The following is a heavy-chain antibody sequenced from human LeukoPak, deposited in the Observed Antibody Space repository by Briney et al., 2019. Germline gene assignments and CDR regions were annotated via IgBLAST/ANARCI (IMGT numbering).Heavy chain of an antibody. V-gene: IGHV3-21*01. J-gene: IGHJ4*02. CDR1: GFTFSSYS. Sequence: GGSLRLSCAASGFTFSSYSMNWVRQAPGKGLEWVSSISSSSSYIYYADSVKGRFTISRDNAKNSLYLQMNSLRAEDTAVYYCVRDNPRCCGVIPANIDDYWGQGTLVTVSS. D-gene: IGHD2-21*01. CDR2: ISSSSSYI. CDR3: VRDNPRCCGVIPANIDDY.